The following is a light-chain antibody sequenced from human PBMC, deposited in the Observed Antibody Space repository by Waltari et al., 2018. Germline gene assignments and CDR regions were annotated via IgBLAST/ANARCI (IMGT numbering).Light chain of an antibody. J-gene: IGKJ1*01. V-gene: IGKV4-1*01. CDR1: QSLLYYSNDKNY. Sequence: DIVMTPSPESLAVSLGERATINCKSSQSLLYYSNDKNYLAWYQQKPGQPPKLLIYWAATRQSGVPDRFSGSGSGTDFSLNISSLQAEDVAVYYCQEYYSRRTFGQGTKVEIK. CDR3: QEYYSRRT. CDR2: WAA.